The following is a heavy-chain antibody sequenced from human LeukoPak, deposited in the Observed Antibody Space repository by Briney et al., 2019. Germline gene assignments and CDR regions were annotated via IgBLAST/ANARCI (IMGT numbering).Heavy chain of an antibody. J-gene: IGHJ4*02. Sequence: ASVKVSCKASGYTFTSYGISWVRQAPGQGLEWMGWISAYNGNTNYAQKLHGRVTMTTDTSTSTAYMELRSLRSDDTAVYYCARDEPWRYSSGWYDYWGQGTLVTVSS. CDR2: ISAYNGNT. CDR1: GYTFTSYG. D-gene: IGHD6-19*01. CDR3: ARDEPWRYSSGWYDY. V-gene: IGHV1-18*01.